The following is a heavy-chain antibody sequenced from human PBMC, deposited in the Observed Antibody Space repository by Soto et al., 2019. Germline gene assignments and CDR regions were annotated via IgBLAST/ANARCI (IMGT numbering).Heavy chain of an antibody. D-gene: IGHD2-15*01. CDR1: GFTFSDHY. J-gene: IGHJ4*02. CDR3: AKNSYSCSGGYCYFDY. Sequence: GGSLRLSCAASGFTFSDHYVDWFRQAPGKGLEWVGRIRKKANNYMTVYAASVKGRFTISRDDSKNSLYLQMNSLKTEDTAVYYCAKNSYSCSGGYCYFDYWGQGTLVTVSS. V-gene: IGHV3-72*01. CDR2: IRKKANNYMT.